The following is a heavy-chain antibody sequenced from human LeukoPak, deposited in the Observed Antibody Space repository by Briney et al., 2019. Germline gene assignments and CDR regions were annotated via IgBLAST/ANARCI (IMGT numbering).Heavy chain of an antibody. Sequence: SGTLSLTCAVSGGSISSSNWWSWVRQPPGKGLEWIGEIYHSGSTNYNPSLKSRVTILVDKSKNQFSLKLSSVTAADTAVYYCARGPNILTGYSWQYGMDVWGKGTTVIVSS. D-gene: IGHD3-9*01. J-gene: IGHJ6*04. V-gene: IGHV4-4*02. CDR1: GGSISSSNW. CDR3: ARGPNILTGYSWQYGMDV. CDR2: IYHSGST.